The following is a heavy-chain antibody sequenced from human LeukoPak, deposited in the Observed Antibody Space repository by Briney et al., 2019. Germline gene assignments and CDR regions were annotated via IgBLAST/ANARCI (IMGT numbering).Heavy chain of an antibody. V-gene: IGHV3-49*04. CDR1: GFTFGGYA. Sequence: GGSLRLSCTASGFTFGGYAMTWVRQAPGKGLEWVGFIRSKAYGGTTEYAASVKGRFTLSRDDSKSIAYLQMNSLKTEDTAVYYCTRAIEGAFDIWGQGTMVTVSS. J-gene: IGHJ3*02. CDR2: IRSKAYGGTT. CDR3: TRAIEGAFDI.